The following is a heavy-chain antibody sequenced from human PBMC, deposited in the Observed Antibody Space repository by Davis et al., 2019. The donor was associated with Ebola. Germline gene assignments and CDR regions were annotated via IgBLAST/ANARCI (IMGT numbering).Heavy chain of an antibody. J-gene: IGHJ6*02. CDR2: ISAYNGNT. CDR1: GYTFTSYG. V-gene: IGHV1-18*01. Sequence: AASVKVSCTASGYTFTSYGISWVRQAPGQGLEWMGWISAYNGNTNYAQKLQGRVTMTTDTSTSTAYMELRSLRSDDTAVYYCARADYYDSMYYYYGMDVWGQGTTVTVSS. CDR3: ARADYYDSMYYYYGMDV. D-gene: IGHD3-22*01.